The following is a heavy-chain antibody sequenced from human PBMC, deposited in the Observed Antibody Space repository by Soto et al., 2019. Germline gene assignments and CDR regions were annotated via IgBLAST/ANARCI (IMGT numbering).Heavy chain of an antibody. V-gene: IGHV3-30*18. CDR2: ISYDGNYK. CDR3: SKGSEAGNGYNSIDYYYYGMDV. Sequence: QVQLVESGGGVVQPVRSLRLSCAASGFTFSSFGMHWVRQAPGKGLEWVAVISYDGNYKYYADSVKGRFTISRDNSKNTLYLQMNSLRAEDTAVYYCSKGSEAGNGYNSIDYYYYGMDVWGQGTAVTVSS. D-gene: IGHD5-12*01. CDR1: GFTFSSFG. J-gene: IGHJ6*02.